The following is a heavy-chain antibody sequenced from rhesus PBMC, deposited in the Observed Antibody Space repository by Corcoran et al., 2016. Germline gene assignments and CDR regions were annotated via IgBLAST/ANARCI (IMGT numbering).Heavy chain of an antibody. CDR2: ISGRSGRT. CDR3: ARYIAAGLIGIDY. V-gene: IGHV4-65*01. Sequence: QVQLQESGPGLVKPSETLSLTCAVSGGSVSSSNWWSWIRQPPGKGLEWIGYISGRSGRTTYNPSLKGRVNIATDPAKNQFSLKLSSVAAADTAVYYCARYIAAGLIGIDYWGQGVLVTVSS. J-gene: IGHJ4*01. CDR1: GGSVSSSNW. D-gene: IGHD6-13*01.